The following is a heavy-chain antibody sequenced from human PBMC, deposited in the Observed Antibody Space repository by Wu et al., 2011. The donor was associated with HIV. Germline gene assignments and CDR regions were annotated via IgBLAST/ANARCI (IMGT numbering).Heavy chain of an antibody. J-gene: IGHJ4*03. CDR1: GYTFTSYG. CDR2: IIPIFGTA. Sequence: QVQLVQTGAEVKKPGASVKVSCKTSGYTFTSYGISWVRQAPGQGLEWMGGIIPIFGTANYAQKFQGRVTITTDESTSTAYMELSSLRSEDTAVYYCAIERGYSGSYFDYWGQGPWSPSPQ. CDR3: AIERGYSGSYFDY. D-gene: IGHD1-26*01. V-gene: IGHV1-69*01.